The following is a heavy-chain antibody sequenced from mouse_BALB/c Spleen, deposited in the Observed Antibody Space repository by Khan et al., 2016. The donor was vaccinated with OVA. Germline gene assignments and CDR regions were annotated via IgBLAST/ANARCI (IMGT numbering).Heavy chain of an antibody. CDR1: GYTFANYW. CDR3: SRLGSSCGTAFVY. Sequence: VQLQESGAELAKPGASVKMSCKASGYTFANYWMHWVKQRPGQGLDWIGYINPSTGYTDYNQKFKDKATLTADKSSSTAYMQLSSLTSEDSAVYYCSRLGSSCGTAFVYWGQGTTVTVSS. J-gene: IGHJ2*01. V-gene: IGHV1-7*01. D-gene: IGHD1-1*01. CDR2: INPSTGYT.